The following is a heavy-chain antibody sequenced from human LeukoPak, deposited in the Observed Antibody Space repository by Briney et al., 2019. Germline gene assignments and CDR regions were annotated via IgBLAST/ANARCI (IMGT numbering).Heavy chain of an antibody. Sequence: GGSLRLSCAASGFTFSNAWMSWVRQAPGKGLEWVGRIKSKTDGGTTDYAAPVKGRFTISRDDSKNTLYLQMNSLKTEDTAVYYCTTFSMIVVVITTWGQGTLVTVSS. CDR1: GFTFSNAW. CDR3: TTFSMIVVVITT. CDR2: IKSKTDGGTT. D-gene: IGHD3-22*01. J-gene: IGHJ4*02. V-gene: IGHV3-15*01.